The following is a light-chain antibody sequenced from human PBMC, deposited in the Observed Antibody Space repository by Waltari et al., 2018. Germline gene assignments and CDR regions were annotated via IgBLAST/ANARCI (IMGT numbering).Light chain of an antibody. CDR2: ANN. CDR1: SSNIGGDI. V-gene: IGLV1-44*01. Sequence: QSVVTQPPSASGTPGQRVTLSCSGSSSNIGGDIVNWYQQFPGTAPKLLIYANNQRPSGVPGRFSGSRSGTSASLVISGLQSEDEADYYCATWDVSLDTWVFGGGTKVTVL. CDR3: ATWDVSLDTWV. J-gene: IGLJ3*02.